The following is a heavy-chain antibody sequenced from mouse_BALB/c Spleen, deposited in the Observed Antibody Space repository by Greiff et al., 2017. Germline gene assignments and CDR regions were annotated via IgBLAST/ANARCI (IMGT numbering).Heavy chain of an antibody. V-gene: IGHV1-7*01. CDR1: GYTFTSYW. CDR3: ARSEGRYDGMDY. J-gene: IGHJ4*01. CDR2: INPSTGYT. Sequence: VQLQQSGAELAKPGASVKMSCKASGYTFTSYWMHWVKQRPGQGLEWIGYINPSTGYTEYNQKFKDKATLTADKSSSTAYMQLSSLTSEDSAVYYCARSEGRYDGMDYWGQGTSVTVSS. D-gene: IGHD2-14*01.